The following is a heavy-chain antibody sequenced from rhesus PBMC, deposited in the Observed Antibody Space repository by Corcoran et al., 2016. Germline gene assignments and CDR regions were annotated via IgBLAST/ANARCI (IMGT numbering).Heavy chain of an antibody. J-gene: IGHJ3*01. Sequence: QVQLQESGPGLVKPSETLSLPCAVSGGSISSGYYYWSWIRQPPGKGLEWIGYITYSGSTSYNPSLKSRVTISRDTSKNQFSLKLSSVTAADTAVYYCARGPLNFAFDFWGQGLRVTVSS. CDR2: ITYSGST. CDR3: ARGPLNFAFDF. CDR1: GGSISSGYYY. D-gene: IGHD1-26*01. V-gene: IGHV4-122*02.